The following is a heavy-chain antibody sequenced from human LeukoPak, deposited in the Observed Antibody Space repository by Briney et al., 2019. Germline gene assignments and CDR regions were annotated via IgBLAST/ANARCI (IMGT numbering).Heavy chain of an antibody. Sequence: GGSLRLSCTASGLTLGGHDNDWGRQTTGDSLEWVAAVSAGHHAFYAGSVRGRFTVSREDAKNSLFLQMNSLRAGDTAIYYCVREARGYHYTYFDYWGQGSLVTVSS. CDR1: GLTLGGHD. CDR2: VSAGHHA. CDR3: VREARGYHYTYFDY. J-gene: IGHJ4*02. D-gene: IGHD5-18*01. V-gene: IGHV3-13*01.